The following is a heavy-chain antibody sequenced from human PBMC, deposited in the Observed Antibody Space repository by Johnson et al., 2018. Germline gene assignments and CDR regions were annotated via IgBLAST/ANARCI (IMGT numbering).Heavy chain of an antibody. J-gene: IGHJ6*03. CDR3: AKDLSYYGSGLHYYYMDV. Sequence: QVQLLESGGGVVQPGRSLRLSCAASGFTFSSYGMHWVRQAPGKGLEWVAVISYDGSNKYYADSVKGRFTISRDNSKNTLYLQMNSLRAEDTAVYYCAKDLSYYGSGLHYYYMDVWGKGTTVTVSS. CDR1: GFTFSSYG. V-gene: IGHV3-30*18. D-gene: IGHD3-10*01. CDR2: ISYDGSNK.